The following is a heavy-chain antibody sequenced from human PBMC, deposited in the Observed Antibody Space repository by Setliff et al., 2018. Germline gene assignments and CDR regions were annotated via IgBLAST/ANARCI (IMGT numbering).Heavy chain of an antibody. D-gene: IGHD1-20*01. CDR1: GHSISSGYY. CDR2: IYNRGST. Sequence: PSETLSLTCTVSGHSISSGYYWGWIRQSPGKGLEWIGSIYNRGSTYYNPSLQSRVTMSVDTSSKQHSLKLTPVTAADTAMYYCSRGQDNSKVGHDWGQGTLVTVSS. CDR3: SRGQDNSKVGHD. V-gene: IGHV4-38-2*02. J-gene: IGHJ4*02.